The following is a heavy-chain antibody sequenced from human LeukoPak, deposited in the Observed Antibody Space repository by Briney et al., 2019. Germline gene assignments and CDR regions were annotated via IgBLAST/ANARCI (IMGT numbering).Heavy chain of an antibody. CDR3: TRGARGDWFDP. CDR1: GGSISSYY. CDR2: IYYSGTT. J-gene: IGHJ5*02. Sequence: SETLSLTCTVSGGSISSYYWSWIRQPPGKGLEWIGYIYYSGTTNYNPSLKSRVTISVDTSKNQFSLKLTSVTAADTAVYYCTRGARGDWFDPWGQGTLVTVSS. V-gene: IGHV4-59*01. D-gene: IGHD5-12*01.